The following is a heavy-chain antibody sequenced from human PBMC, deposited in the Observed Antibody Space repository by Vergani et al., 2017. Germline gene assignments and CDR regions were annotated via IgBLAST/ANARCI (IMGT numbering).Heavy chain of an antibody. CDR3: TTDPSPSSAVFERGCYYYYYRDV. CDR2: IKSKTDGGTT. Sequence: EVQLVESGGGLVKPGGSLRLSCAASGFTFSNAWMSWVRQAPGKGLEWVGRIKSKTDGGTTDYAAPVKGRFTISRDESNNTLYLQMNSLKTEDTAVYYYTTDPSPSSAVFERGCYYYYYRDVWGKGP. V-gene: IGHV3-15*01. D-gene: IGHD3-3*01. CDR1: GFTFSNAW. J-gene: IGHJ6*03.